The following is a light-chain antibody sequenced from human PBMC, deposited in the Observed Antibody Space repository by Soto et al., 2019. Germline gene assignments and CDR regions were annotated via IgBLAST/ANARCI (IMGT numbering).Light chain of an antibody. V-gene: IGLV1-40*01. J-gene: IGLJ1*01. Sequence: QSVLTQPPSVSGAPGQRVTISCTGSSSNIGAGYDVHWYQQRPGKAPKFMIFEVTNRPSGISDRFSGSKSGNTASLTISGLQAEDEADYYCCSYTSSTTYVFGTGTKVTVL. CDR3: CSYTSSTTYV. CDR1: SSNIGAGYD. CDR2: EVT.